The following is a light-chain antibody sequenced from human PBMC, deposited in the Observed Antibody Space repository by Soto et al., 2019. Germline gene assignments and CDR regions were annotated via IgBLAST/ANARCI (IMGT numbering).Light chain of an antibody. V-gene: IGKV3-20*01. J-gene: IGKJ1*01. CDR3: QHYGTSPWT. CDR2: DAS. CDR1: QSIKNTY. Sequence: EIVLTQSPGNLSLSPGERATLSCRASQSIKNTYIAWYQQKPGQPPRLLFYDASSRATGIPDRFTGSGSGTDCTLTLTRLEPEDFAVYYCQHYGTSPWTFGKGTKVAIK.